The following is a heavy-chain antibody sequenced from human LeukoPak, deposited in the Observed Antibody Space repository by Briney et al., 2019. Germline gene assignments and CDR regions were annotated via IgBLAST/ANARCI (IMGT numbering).Heavy chain of an antibody. J-gene: IGHJ4*02. V-gene: IGHV3-53*01. CDR1: GFTVNSNY. CDR3: ARGNIVGATAFEY. Sequence: GGSLRLSCAVSGFTVNSNYMSWVRQAPGKGLEWVSVIYSGGSTYYADSVEGRFTISRDNSKNTLYLQMNSLRAEDTAVYYCARGNIVGATAFEYWGQGTLVSVSS. CDR2: IYSGGST. D-gene: IGHD1-26*01.